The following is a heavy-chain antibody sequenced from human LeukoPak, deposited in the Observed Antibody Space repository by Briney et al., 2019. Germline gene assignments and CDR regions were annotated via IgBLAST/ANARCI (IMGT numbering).Heavy chain of an antibody. CDR3: ASGTYYYDSSGYYPDY. CDR2: IKQDGSEK. V-gene: IGHV3-7*01. D-gene: IGHD3-22*01. CDR1: GFTFSSYA. Sequence: GGSLRLSCAASGFTFSSYAMSWVRQAPGKGLEWVANIKQDGSEKYYVDSVKGRFTISRDNAKNSLYLQMNSLRAEDTAVYYCASGTYYYDSSGYYPDYWGQGTLVTVSS. J-gene: IGHJ4*02.